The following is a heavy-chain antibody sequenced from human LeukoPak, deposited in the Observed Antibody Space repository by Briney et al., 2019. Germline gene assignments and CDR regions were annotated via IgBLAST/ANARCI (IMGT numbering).Heavy chain of an antibody. Sequence: ASVKVSCKASGYTFTSYDINWVRQATGQGLEWMGWMNPNSGNTGYAQKFQGRVTMTRNTSISTAYMELSSLRSEDTAAYYCARVRGIAVAGTNRWFDPWGQGTLVTVSS. CDR3: ARVRGIAVAGTNRWFDP. V-gene: IGHV1-8*01. CDR1: GYTFTSYD. CDR2: MNPNSGNT. D-gene: IGHD6-19*01. J-gene: IGHJ5*02.